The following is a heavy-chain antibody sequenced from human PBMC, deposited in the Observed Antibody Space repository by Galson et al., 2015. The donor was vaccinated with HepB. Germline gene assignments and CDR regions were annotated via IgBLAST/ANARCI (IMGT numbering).Heavy chain of an antibody. Sequence: SLRLSCAASGFTFNNYWMHGVRQAPGKGLVWVSRISTDGSSTSFADSVNGRFTISRDNAKNTVYLQMNSLRGEDTALYYCARGVGSSWYGLGYWGQGILVTVSS. CDR3: ARGVGSSWYGLGY. CDR2: ISTDGSST. D-gene: IGHD6-13*01. CDR1: GFTFNNYW. V-gene: IGHV3-74*01. J-gene: IGHJ4*02.